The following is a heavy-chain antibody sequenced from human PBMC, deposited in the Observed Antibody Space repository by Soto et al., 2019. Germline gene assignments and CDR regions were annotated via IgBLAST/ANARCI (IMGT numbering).Heavy chain of an antibody. D-gene: IGHD3-3*01. V-gene: IGHV3-21*01. CDR2: ISSSSSYI. CDR1: GFTFSSYS. Sequence: EVQLVESGGGLVKPGGSLRLSCAASGFTFSSYSMNWVRQAPGKGLEWVLSISSSSSYIYYADSVKGRFTISRDNAKNSLYLQMNSLRAEDTAVYYCARDYGYDFWSGYYATSGWYFDLWGRGTLVTVSS. J-gene: IGHJ2*01. CDR3: ARDYGYDFWSGYYATSGWYFDL.